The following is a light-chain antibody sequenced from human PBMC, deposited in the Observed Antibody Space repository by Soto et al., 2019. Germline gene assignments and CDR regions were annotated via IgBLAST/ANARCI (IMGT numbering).Light chain of an antibody. Sequence: QSALTQPASVSGSPGQSITISCTGTSSDVGGYNYVSWYQQHPGKAPKLMIYDVSNRPSGVSNRFSGSKSGNTASLTISGLQAEDEADYYCSSYTSSSPHVFGTVTKLTVL. J-gene: IGLJ1*01. CDR3: SSYTSSSPHV. CDR1: SSDVGGYNY. V-gene: IGLV2-14*01. CDR2: DVS.